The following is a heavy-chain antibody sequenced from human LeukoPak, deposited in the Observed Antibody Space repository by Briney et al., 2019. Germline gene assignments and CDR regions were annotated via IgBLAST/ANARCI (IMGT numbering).Heavy chain of an antibody. CDR3: AKRARDISGWYNWFDS. J-gene: IGHJ5*01. CDR2: VSDSRDV. V-gene: IGHV3-48*01. Sequence: GGSLRLSCAASGFTFSTYTMNWVRQAPGKGLEWVSTVSDSRDVHYSDSVKGQFTISRDNSKNTLYLHMNSLRTEDTAMYYCAKRARDISGWYNWFDSWGQGTLVSVSS. D-gene: IGHD6-19*01. CDR1: GFTFSTYT.